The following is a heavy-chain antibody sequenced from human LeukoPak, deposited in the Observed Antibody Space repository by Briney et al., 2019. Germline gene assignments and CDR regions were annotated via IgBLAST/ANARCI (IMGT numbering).Heavy chain of an antibody. D-gene: IGHD6-13*01. Sequence: GGSLRLSCAASGFTFSNYNMNWVRQAPGKGLEWVSYISSSTYIYYADSVKGRFTISRDNSKNSLYLQMNSLRAEDTAVYYCAREHSNSSWYTYWGRGTQVTVSS. J-gene: IGHJ4*02. CDR3: AREHSNSSWYTY. CDR2: ISSSTYI. V-gene: IGHV3-21*01. CDR1: GFTFSNYN.